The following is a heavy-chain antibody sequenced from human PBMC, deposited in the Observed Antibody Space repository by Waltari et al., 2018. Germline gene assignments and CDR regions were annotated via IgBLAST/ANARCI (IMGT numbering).Heavy chain of an antibody. CDR2: IKQDGSEK. Sequence: EVQLVESGGGLVQPGGSLRLSCAASGFTFSSSWMSWVRQAPGKGLEWVANIKQDGSEKYYVDSVKGRFTISRDNAKNSLYLQMNSLRAEDTAVYYCARDNTGWFDPWGQGTLVTVSS. CDR1: GFTFSSSW. J-gene: IGHJ5*02. D-gene: IGHD2-8*02. CDR3: ARDNTGWFDP. V-gene: IGHV3-7*01.